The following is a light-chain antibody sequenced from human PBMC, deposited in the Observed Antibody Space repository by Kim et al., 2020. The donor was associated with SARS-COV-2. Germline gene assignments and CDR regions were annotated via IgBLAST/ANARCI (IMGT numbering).Light chain of an antibody. V-gene: IGKV1-8*01. CDR3: QQYYSYPGT. J-gene: IGKJ1*01. CDR1: QGISSY. CDR2: AAS. Sequence: ASTGDRVTITCRASQGISSYLAWYQQKPGKAPKLLIYAASTLQSGVPSRFSGSGSGTDFTLTISCLQSEDFATYYCQQYYSYPGTFGQGTKVEIK.